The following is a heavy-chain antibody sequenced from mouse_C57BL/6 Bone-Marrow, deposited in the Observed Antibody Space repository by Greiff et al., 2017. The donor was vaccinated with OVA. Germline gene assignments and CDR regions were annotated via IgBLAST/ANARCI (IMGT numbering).Heavy chain of an antibody. V-gene: IGHV5-9-1*02. J-gene: IGHJ4*01. CDR1: GFTLSSYA. CDR2: ISSGGDYI. Sequence: EVQLVESGEGLVKPGGSLKLSCATSGFTLSSYAMSWVRQTPEKRLECVAYISSGGDYIYYEYTVKGRFTISRDHARNTLYLQMSSLKSEDTAMYYCTRLLDAMDYWGQGTSVTVSS. CDR3: TRLLDAMDY. D-gene: IGHD2-1*01.